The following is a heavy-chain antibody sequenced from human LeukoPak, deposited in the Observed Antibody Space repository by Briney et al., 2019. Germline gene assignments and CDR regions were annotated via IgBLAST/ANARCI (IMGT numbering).Heavy chain of an antibody. CDR2: NTPYNGNT. V-gene: IGHV1-18*01. Sequence: ASVKVACKASGYTFTSYGITWLRQAPGQGLECMVWNTPYNGNTNYAQKLQGRVTMTTDTSTSTAYMELRSLRSDDTAVYYCARGVAVAGTRANNWFDPWGQGTLVTVSS. CDR1: GYTFTSYG. J-gene: IGHJ5*02. D-gene: IGHD6-19*01. CDR3: ARGVAVAGTRANNWFDP.